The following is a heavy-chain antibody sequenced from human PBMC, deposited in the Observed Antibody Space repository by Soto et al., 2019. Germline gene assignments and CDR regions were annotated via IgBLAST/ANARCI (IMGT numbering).Heavy chain of an antibody. CDR3: ARSQTTVTSYDY. CDR1: GGSMSPYY. Sequence: SETLSLTCTVSGGSMSPYYWSWIRQPPGKGLEWIGYIYYSGSTNYNPSLKSRVTISVDRSKNQFSLKLSSVTAADTAVYYCARSQTTVTSYDYWGQGTLVTVSS. J-gene: IGHJ4*02. CDR2: IYYSGST. V-gene: IGHV4-59*12. D-gene: IGHD4-17*01.